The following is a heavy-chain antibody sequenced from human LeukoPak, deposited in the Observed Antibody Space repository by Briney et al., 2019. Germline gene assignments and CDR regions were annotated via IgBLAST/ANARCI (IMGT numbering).Heavy chain of an antibody. V-gene: IGHV3-74*01. CDR2: INIDGSTT. CDR1: GFTFSNSW. J-gene: IGHJ4*02. Sequence: GGSLRLSCAASGFTFSNSWMHWVRQAPGKGLGWVSRINIDGSTTNYADSVKGRFTISRDNAKNTLYLQMNSLRAEDTASYYCATAGNYRFDYWGQGTLVTVSS. D-gene: IGHD1-7*01. CDR3: ATAGNYRFDY.